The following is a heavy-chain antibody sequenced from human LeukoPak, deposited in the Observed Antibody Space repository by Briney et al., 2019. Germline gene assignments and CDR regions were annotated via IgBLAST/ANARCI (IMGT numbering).Heavy chain of an antibody. V-gene: IGHV3-30*02. CDR3: AKDRDDYGDDC. J-gene: IGHJ4*02. CDR2: VRSGGTDK. Sequence: GGSLRLSCAASGFTFNNFGMHWIRQAPGKGLEWVALVRSGGTDKYYADSVKGRFTISRDNSKNMVYLQINSLRVEDTAVYYCAKDRDDYGDDCWGQGILVTVST. CDR1: GFTFNNFG. D-gene: IGHD4-17*01.